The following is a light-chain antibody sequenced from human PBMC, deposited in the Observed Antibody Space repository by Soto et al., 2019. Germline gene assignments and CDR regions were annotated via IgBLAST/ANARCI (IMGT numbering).Light chain of an antibody. V-gene: IGKV1-5*01. CDR2: DAS. Sequence: DIQMTQSPSTLSASVGDRVTITCRASQSIGSWLAWYQQKPGKAPKLLIYDASSLASGVPARFSGSGSGTEFTLTISSLEPDDFAIYYCQQYNSYPRTFGQGTKVDIK. CDR3: QQYNSYPRT. CDR1: QSIGSW. J-gene: IGKJ1*01.